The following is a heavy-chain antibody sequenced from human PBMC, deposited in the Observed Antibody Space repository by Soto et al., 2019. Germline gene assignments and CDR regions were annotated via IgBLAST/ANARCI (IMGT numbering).Heavy chain of an antibody. CDR2: IYYNGNT. Sequence: SETLSLTCTVSRGSISTYYWSWIRQPPGKGLECIGYIYYNGNTNYNPSLKSRVTISVDTSKNQFTLNLNSVTAADTAVYYCARHATRSYDYWGKGTLVTVSS. CDR1: RGSISTYY. J-gene: IGHJ4*02. CDR3: ARHATRSYDY. V-gene: IGHV4-59*08.